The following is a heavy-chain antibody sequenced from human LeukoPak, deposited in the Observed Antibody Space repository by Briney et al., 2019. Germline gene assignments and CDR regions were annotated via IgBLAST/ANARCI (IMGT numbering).Heavy chain of an antibody. CDR2: ISRSGDIV. D-gene: IGHD2-2*01. CDR1: GFTFSTYE. V-gene: IGHV3-48*03. J-gene: IGHJ5*02. CDR3: ARDDGGCSSTSCYDNWFDP. Sequence: PGGSLRLSCVASGFTFSTYEMNWVRQAPGKGLEWVSYISRSGDIVYYVDSVKGRFTISRDNSKNTLYLQMNSLRAEDTAVYYCARDDGGCSSTSCYDNWFDPWGQGTLVTVSS.